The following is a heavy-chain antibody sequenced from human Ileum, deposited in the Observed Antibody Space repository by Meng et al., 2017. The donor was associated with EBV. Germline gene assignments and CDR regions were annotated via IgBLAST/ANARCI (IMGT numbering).Heavy chain of an antibody. J-gene: IGHJ5*02. D-gene: IGHD6-13*01. CDR3: ARPIAAAGWFDP. Sequence: HLQESRPGLVKPSETLSRTCTVSGGPINRSSYYWGWIRQPPGKGLEWIGSIYYSGRTYYNPSLKSRVTISVDTSKNQFSLKLSSVTAADTAVYYCARPIAAAGWFDPWGQGTLVTVSS. CDR2: IYYSGRT. V-gene: IGHV4-39*01. CDR1: GGPINRSSYY.